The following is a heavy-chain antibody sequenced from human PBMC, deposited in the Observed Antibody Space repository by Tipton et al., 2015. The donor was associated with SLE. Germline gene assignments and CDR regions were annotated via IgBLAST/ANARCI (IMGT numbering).Heavy chain of an antibody. D-gene: IGHD3-3*01. CDR3: AREGSGNGFDC. Sequence: NWVRQAPGKGLEWIGYIYHSGSTYYNPSLRSRLTISVDTAKNQFSLSLSSVTAADTAVYYCAREGSGNGFDCWGQGTLVTVSS. V-gene: IGHV4-31*02. J-gene: IGHJ4*02. CDR2: IYHSGST.